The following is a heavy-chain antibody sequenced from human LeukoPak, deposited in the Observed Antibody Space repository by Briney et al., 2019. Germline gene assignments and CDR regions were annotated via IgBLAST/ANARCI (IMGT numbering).Heavy chain of an antibody. CDR2: IKQDGSEK. CDR3: ARGEFIVVVPAAPFDP. CDR1: GFTFSSYW. D-gene: IGHD2-2*01. V-gene: IGHV3-7*03. J-gene: IGHJ5*02. Sequence: GGSLRLSCVASGFTFSSYWMSWVRQAPGKGLEWVANIKQDGSEKYYVDSVKGRFTISRDNAKNSLYLQMNSLRAEDTAVYYCARGEFIVVVPAAPFDPWGQGTLVTVSS.